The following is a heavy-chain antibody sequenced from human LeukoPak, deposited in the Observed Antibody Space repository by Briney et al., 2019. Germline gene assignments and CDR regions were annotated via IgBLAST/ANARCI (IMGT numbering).Heavy chain of an antibody. J-gene: IGHJ4*02. CDR3: AGVLAVAGIDY. CDR2: ISYDGSNK. V-gene: IGHV3-30-3*01. CDR1: GFTFSSYA. D-gene: IGHD6-19*01. Sequence: GGSLRLSCAASGFTFSSYAMHWVRQAPGKGLEWVAVISYDGSNKYYADSVKGRFTISRDNSKNTLYLQMNSLRAGDTAVYYCAGVLAVAGIDYWGQGTLVTVSS.